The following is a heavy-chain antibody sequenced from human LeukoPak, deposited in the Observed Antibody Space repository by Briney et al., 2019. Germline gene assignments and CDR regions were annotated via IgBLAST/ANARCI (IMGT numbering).Heavy chain of an antibody. CDR2: ISGSGGST. D-gene: IGHD3-10*01. CDR1: GFTFSGFW. J-gene: IGHJ4*02. CDR3: AKDPSDVLLWFGEPGNDY. V-gene: IGHV3-23*01. Sequence: GGSLRLSCAVSGFTFSGFWMSWSRQAPGKGLEWVSAISGSGGSTYYADSVKGRFTISRDNSKNTLYLQMNSLRAEDTAVYYCAKDPSDVLLWFGEPGNDYWAREPWSPSPQ.